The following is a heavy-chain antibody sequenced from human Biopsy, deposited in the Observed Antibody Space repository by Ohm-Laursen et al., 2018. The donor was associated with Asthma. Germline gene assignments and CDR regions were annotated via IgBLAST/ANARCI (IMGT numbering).Heavy chain of an antibody. Sequence: SSLRLSCSAAGFVFSQCGMHWVRQGPGKGLEWVALVSSDGHNKYYEDSVKGRFTISRDNSRNRLYLQINRLTVEDSAVYFCARQSGQDYGDSSGFDIWGQGIMVAVSS. J-gene: IGHJ3*02. CDR2: VSSDGHNK. CDR3: ARQSGQDYGDSSGFDI. V-gene: IGHV3-30*03. D-gene: IGHD3-22*01. CDR1: GFVFSQCG.